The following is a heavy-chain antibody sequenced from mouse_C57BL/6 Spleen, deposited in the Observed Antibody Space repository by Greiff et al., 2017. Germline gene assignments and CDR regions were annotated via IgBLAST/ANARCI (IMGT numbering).Heavy chain of an antibody. V-gene: IGHV1-82*01. D-gene: IGHD1-1*01. CDR1: GYAFSSSW. CDR3: ARKRDTTVVGLDY. J-gene: IGHJ2*01. CDR2: IYPGDGDT. Sequence: QVQLQQSGPELVKPGASVKISCKASGYAFSSSWMNWVKQRPGKGLEWIGRIYPGDGDTNYNGKFKGKATLTVDKSSSTAYMHISSLTSEDSAVYVCARKRDTTVVGLDYWGQGTTLTVSS.